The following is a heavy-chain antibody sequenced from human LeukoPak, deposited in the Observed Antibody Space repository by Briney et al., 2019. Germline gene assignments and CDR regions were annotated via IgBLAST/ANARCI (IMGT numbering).Heavy chain of an antibody. J-gene: IGHJ6*02. CDR1: GFTFGNYA. D-gene: IGHD5-24*01. CDR3: AKGGDGYYYYGMDV. CDR2: ISGSGGST. Sequence: PGGSLRLSCAASGFTFGNYAMSWVRQSPGKGLEWVSAISGSGGSTNYADSVKGRFTISRDNSKNTLYLQMNSLRAEDTAVYYCAKGGDGYYYYGMDVWGQGTTVTVSS. V-gene: IGHV3-23*01.